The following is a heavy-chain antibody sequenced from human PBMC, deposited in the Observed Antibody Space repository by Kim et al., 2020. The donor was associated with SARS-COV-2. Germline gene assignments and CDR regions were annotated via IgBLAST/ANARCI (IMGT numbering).Heavy chain of an antibody. J-gene: IGHJ4*02. V-gene: IGHV3-11*01. Sequence: GSLRLSCAASGFTFSDDYMSWIRQAPGKGLEWVSYISSSGSTKYYAGSVKGRFTISRDNAKKSLYLQMNSLRAEDTAVYYCARSGTYLPVGDYWGQGTLVTVSS. CDR1: GFTFSDDY. CDR3: ARSGTYLPVGDY. D-gene: IGHD3-10*01. CDR2: ISSSGSTK.